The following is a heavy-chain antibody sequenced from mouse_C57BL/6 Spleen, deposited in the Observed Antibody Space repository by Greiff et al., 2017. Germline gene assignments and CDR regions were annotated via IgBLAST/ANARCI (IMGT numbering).Heavy chain of an antibody. CDR2: IYPRSGNT. CDR1: GYTFTSYG. J-gene: IGHJ3*01. D-gene: IGHD2-4*01. CDR3: ARWDDYEAY. V-gene: IGHV1-81*01. Sequence: QVQLQQSGAELARPGASVKLSCKASGYTFTSYGISWVKQRTGQGLEWIGEIYPRSGNTYYNEKFKGKATLTADKSSSTAYMELRSLTSEDSAVYFCARWDDYEAYWGQGTLVTVSA.